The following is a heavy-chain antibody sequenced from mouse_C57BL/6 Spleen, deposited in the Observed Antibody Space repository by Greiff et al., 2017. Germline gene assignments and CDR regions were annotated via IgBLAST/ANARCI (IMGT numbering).Heavy chain of an antibody. Sequence: EVQLQESGPVLVKPGASVKMSCKASGYTFTDYYMNWVKQSHGKSLEWIGVINPYNGGTSYNQKFKGKATLTVDKSSSTAYMELNSLTSEDSAVYYCARDSSGYVGYWGQGTTLTVSS. D-gene: IGHD3-2*02. CDR1: GYTFTDYY. V-gene: IGHV1-19*01. J-gene: IGHJ2*01. CDR2: INPYNGGT. CDR3: ARDSSGYVGY.